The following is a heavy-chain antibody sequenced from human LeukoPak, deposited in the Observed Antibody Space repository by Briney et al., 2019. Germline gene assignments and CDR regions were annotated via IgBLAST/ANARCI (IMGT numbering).Heavy chain of an antibody. D-gene: IGHD3-22*01. CDR2: ISGRGNNT. Sequence: GRSLRLSCAASGFTFSSHAMYWVRQSPGKGLEWVSAISGRGNNTYYADSVKGRFTISRDNSKNTLYLQMNSLKAEDTAVYYCAKTMIVVVINPPFDYWGQGILVTVSS. CDR1: GFTFSSHA. J-gene: IGHJ4*02. CDR3: AKTMIVVVINPPFDY. V-gene: IGHV3-23*01.